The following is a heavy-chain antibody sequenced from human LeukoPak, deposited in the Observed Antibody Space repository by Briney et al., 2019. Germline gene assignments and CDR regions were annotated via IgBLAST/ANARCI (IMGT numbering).Heavy chain of an antibody. J-gene: IGHJ4*02. CDR1: GGSISSSSYY. CDR3: AALPSSGWFGLYYFDY. V-gene: IGHV4-39*01. CDR2: IYYSGST. D-gene: IGHD6-19*01. Sequence: PSETLSLTCTVSGGSISSSSYYWGWIRQPPGKGLEWIGSIYYSGSTYYNPSLKSRVTISVDTSKNQFSLKLSSVTAADTAVYCCAALPSSGWFGLYYFDYWGQGTLVTVSS.